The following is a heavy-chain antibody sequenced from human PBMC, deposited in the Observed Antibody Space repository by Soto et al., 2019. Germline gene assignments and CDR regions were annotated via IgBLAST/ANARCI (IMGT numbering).Heavy chain of an antibody. CDR2: IGGYKGNT. CDR1: GYTFTNYG. CDR3: ATHTFDTGMPSGY. J-gene: IGHJ4*02. V-gene: IGHV1-18*01. D-gene: IGHD5-18*01. Sequence: QVQLVQSGAEVREPGASVKVSCKASGYTFTNYGVSWVRQAPGQGLEWMGWIGGYKGNTNYAQKLQGRDTLTTDTSPSTAYMELRSLRSDDTAVYYCATHTFDTGMPSGYWGQGTLVTVSS.